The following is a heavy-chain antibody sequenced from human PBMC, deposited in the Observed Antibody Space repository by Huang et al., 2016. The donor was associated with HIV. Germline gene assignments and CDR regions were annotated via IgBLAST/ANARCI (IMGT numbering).Heavy chain of an antibody. J-gene: IGHJ4*02. V-gene: IGHV3-64*02. Sequence: EVQLVESGEGLVQPGGSLRLSCAAFGFTFSNHAMLVVRQGPGKRVEYGSVISSNGDMTYYADSVRGRFTISRDNSKNTLYLQMGSLRTEDKAVYYCARSSGHSYGYGVDYWGQGTLVTISS. D-gene: IGHD5-18*01. CDR2: ISSNGDMT. CDR3: ARSSGHSYGYGVDY. CDR1: GFTFSNHA.